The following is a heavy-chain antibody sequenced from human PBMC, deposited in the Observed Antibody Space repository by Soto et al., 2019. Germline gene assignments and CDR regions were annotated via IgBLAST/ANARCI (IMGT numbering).Heavy chain of an antibody. CDR3: IRPEGELLKTGTHY. Sequence: EVQLLESGGGLVQPGGSLRLSCAASGFTFSSYAMSWVRQAPGKGLEWVSAISGSGGSTYYADSVKGRFTISRDNSKNTLYLQMNSLRAEDTAVYYCIRPEGELLKTGTHYWGQGTLVTVSS. J-gene: IGHJ4*02. V-gene: IGHV3-23*01. D-gene: IGHD1-26*01. CDR2: ISGSGGST. CDR1: GFTFSSYA.